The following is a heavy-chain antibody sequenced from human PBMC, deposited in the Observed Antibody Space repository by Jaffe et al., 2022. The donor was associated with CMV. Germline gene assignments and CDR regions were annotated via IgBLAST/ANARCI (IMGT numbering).Heavy chain of an antibody. CDR1: GFTFSSYG. V-gene: IGHV3-30*18. CDR3: AKDFLWFGELLYGVDY. Sequence: QVQLVESGGGVVQPGRSLRLSCAASGFTFSSYGMHWVRQAPGKGLEWVAVISYDGSNKYYADSVKGRFTISRDNSKNTLYLQMNSLRAEDTAVYYCAKDFLWFGELLYGVDYWGQGTLVTVSS. CDR2: ISYDGSNK. J-gene: IGHJ4*02. D-gene: IGHD3-10*01.